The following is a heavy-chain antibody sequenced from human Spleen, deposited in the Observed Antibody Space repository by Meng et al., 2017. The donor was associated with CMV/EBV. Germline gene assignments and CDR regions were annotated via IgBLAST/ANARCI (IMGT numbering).Heavy chain of an antibody. Sequence: ASVKVSCKASGYTFTGYYMHWVRQAPGQGLEWMGWINPNSGGTDYAQKFQGRFTMTRDTSISTLYMELSRLTSDDTAVYYCARGTTSGWYRFDYWGQGTLVTVSS. J-gene: IGHJ4*02. V-gene: IGHV1-2*02. CDR2: INPNSGGT. CDR3: ARGTTSGWYRFDY. D-gene: IGHD6-19*01. CDR1: GYTFTGYY.